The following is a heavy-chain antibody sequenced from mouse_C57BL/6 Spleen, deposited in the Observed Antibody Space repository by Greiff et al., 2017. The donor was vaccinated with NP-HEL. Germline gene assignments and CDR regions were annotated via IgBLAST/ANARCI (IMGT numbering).Heavy chain of an antibody. CDR3: ASRLRGGAMGY. V-gene: IGHV5-6*02. Sequence: EVKLVESGGDLVKPGGSLKLSCAASGFTFSSYGMSWVRQTPDKRLEWVATISSGGSYTYYPDSVKGRFTISRDNAKNTLYLQMSSLKSEDTAMYYCASRLRGGAMGYWGQGTSVTVSS. D-gene: IGHD1-1*01. J-gene: IGHJ4*01. CDR2: ISSGGSYT. CDR1: GFTFSSYG.